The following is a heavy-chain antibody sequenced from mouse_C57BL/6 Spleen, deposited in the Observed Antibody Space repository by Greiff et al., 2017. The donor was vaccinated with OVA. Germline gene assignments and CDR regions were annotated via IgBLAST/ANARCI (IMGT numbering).Heavy chain of an antibody. D-gene: IGHD2-5*01. V-gene: IGHV1-47*01. Sequence: VQLQQSGAELVKPGASVKMSCKASGYTFTTYPIEWMKQNHGKSLEWIGNFHPYNDDTKYNEKFKGKATLTVDKSSSTVYLELSRLTSDDFAFYYCAREVYSNYYFDYWGQGTTLTVSS. J-gene: IGHJ2*01. CDR2: FHPYNDDT. CDR3: AREVYSNYYFDY. CDR1: GYTFTTYP.